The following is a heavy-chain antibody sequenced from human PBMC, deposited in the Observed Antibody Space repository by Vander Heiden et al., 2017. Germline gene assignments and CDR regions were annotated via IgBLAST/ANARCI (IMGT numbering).Heavy chain of an antibody. CDR2: ISAYNGNT. V-gene: IGHV1-18*01. CDR3: ARVRDGYNYDDY. D-gene: IGHD5-12*01. Sequence: VRQAPGQGLEWMGWISAYNGNTNYAQKLQGRVTMTTDTSTSTAYMELRSLRSDGTAVYYCARVRDGYNYDDYWGQGTLVTVSS. J-gene: IGHJ4*02.